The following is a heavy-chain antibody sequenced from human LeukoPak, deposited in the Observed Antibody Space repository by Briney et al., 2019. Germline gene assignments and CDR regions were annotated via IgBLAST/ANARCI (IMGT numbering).Heavy chain of an antibody. CDR3: ARQYSGSYSAYFDY. J-gene: IGHJ4*02. CDR1: GGSISSSSYY. V-gene: IGHV4-39*01. CDR2: IYYSGST. D-gene: IGHD1-26*01. Sequence: SETLSLTCTVSGGSISSSSYYWDWIRQPPGKGLEWIGSIYYSGSTYYNPSLKSRVTISVDTSKNQFSLKLSSVTAADTAVYYCARQYSGSYSAYFDYWGQGTLVTVSS.